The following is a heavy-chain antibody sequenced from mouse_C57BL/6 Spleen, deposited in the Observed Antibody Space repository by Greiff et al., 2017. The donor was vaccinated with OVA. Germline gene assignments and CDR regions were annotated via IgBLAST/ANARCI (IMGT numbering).Heavy chain of an antibody. V-gene: IGHV6-3*01. CDR3: TRDLLGAY. D-gene: IGHD2-10*01. Sequence: EVKVEESGGGLVQPGGSMKLSCVASGFTFSNYWMNWVRQSPEKGLEWVAQIRLKSDNYATHYAESVKGRFTISRDDSKSSVYLQMNNLRAEDTGIYYCTRDLLGAYWGQGTLVTVSA. J-gene: IGHJ3*01. CDR1: GFTFSNYW. CDR2: IRLKSDNYAT.